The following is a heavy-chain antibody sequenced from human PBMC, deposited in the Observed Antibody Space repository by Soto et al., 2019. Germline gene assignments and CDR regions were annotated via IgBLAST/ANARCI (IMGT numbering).Heavy chain of an antibody. CDR3: AREYTAWPLAYGLDV. CDR1: GFTFSNFS. J-gene: IGHJ6*02. CDR2: ISSRSDI. D-gene: IGHD2-2*02. Sequence: GGSLRLSCVGSGFTFSNFSINWVRQAPGKGLEWVSSISSRSDIYYADSVKGRFTISRDNAKNSVSLQMNSLRAEDTAVYYCAREYTAWPLAYGLDVWGQGTTVTVS. V-gene: IGHV3-21*01.